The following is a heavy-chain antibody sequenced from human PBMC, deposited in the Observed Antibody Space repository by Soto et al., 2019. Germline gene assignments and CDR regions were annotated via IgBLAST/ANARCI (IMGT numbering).Heavy chain of an antibody. CDR1: GGSISSYY. CDR2: IYYSGST. D-gene: IGHD2-15*01. J-gene: IGHJ4*02. CDR3: AREVDRYCSGGSCDYFDY. V-gene: IGHV4-59*01. Sequence: PSETLSLTCTVSGGSISSYYWSWIRQPPGKGLEWIGYIYYSGSTNYNPSLKSRVTISVDTSKNQFSLKLSSVTAADMAVYYCAREVDRYCSGGSCDYFDYWGQGTLVTVSS.